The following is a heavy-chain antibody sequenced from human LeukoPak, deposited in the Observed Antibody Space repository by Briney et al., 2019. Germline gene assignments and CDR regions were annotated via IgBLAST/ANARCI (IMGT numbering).Heavy chain of an antibody. CDR1: GFTFSSYS. J-gene: IGHJ4*02. D-gene: IGHD1-26*01. CDR3: ARDDGPTWELLHFDY. V-gene: IGHV3-48*04. CDR2: ISSSSSTI. Sequence: GGSLRLSCAASGFTFSSYSMNWVRQAPGKGLEWVSSISSSSSTIYYADSVKGRFTISRDNAKNSLYLQMNSLRAEDTAVYYCARDDGPTWELLHFDYWGQGTLVTVSS.